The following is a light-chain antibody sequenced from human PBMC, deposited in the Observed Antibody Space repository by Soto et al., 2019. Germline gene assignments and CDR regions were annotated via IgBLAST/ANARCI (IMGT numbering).Light chain of an antibody. J-gene: IGLJ1*01. Sequence: QSALTQPASVSGSPGQSITISCTGTSSDVGSYDLVSWYQQHPGKAPKLIIYEGSQRPSGVSNRFSGSKSGNTASLTVSGLQAEDEADYYCSSYAGSSNVFGTGTKLTVL. V-gene: IGLV2-14*02. CDR1: SSDVGSYDL. CDR3: SSYAGSSNV. CDR2: EGS.